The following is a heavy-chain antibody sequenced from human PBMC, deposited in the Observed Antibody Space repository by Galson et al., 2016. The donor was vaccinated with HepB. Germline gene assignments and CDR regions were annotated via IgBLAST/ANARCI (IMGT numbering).Heavy chain of an antibody. J-gene: IGHJ4*02. Sequence: ETLSLTCNISDGSISSYFWSWIRQSPGKGLEWIGYIYKSGSTNYSPSLKSRVTVSVETSKNQFSLKLRSVTAAAPAFFYRARGVTGTPYFDFWGQGALVTVSS. CDR3: ARGVTGTPYFDF. V-gene: IGHV4-59*01. CDR1: DGSISSYF. CDR2: IYKSGST. D-gene: IGHD2-21*02.